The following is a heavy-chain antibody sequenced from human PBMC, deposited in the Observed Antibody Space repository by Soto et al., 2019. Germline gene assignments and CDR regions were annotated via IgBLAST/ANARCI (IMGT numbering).Heavy chain of an antibody. D-gene: IGHD3-16*01. CDR3: ARDSITRVSSDVPGMDV. CDR1: GFTFSTYA. V-gene: IGHV3-23*01. CDR2: IGEGGFST. Sequence: GGSLRLSCAASGFTFSTYAMSWVRQAPGKGLEWVSVIGEGGFSTQYAASVKGRFTISRDNSKNMLYLQMNSLRSDDTAVYYCARDSITRVSSDVPGMDVWGQGTTVT. J-gene: IGHJ6*02.